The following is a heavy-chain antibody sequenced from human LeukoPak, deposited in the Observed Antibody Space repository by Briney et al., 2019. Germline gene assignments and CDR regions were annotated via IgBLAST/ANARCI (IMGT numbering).Heavy chain of an antibody. J-gene: IGHJ4*02. CDR1: GGSISSHY. CDR3: ARQGSLASGTFDC. Sequence: TSETLSLTCTVSGGSISSHYWSWIRQPPGKGLEWIGYTYNGGSTKYNPSLKSRVTTSVDTSKNQFSLKLKSVTAADTAVFYCARQGSLASGTFDCWGQGILVTVSS. CDR2: TYNGGST. V-gene: IGHV4-59*08. D-gene: IGHD3-10*01.